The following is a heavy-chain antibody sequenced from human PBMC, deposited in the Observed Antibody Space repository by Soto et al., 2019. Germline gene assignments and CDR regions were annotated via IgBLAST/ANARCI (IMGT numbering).Heavy chain of an antibody. Sequence: SETLSLTCAVYGGSFSGYYWSWIRQPPGKGLEWIGEINHSGSPNYNPSLKSRVTISVDTSKNQFSLKLSSVTAADTAVYYCARGQGVVLMVYASSAFDIWGQGTMVTVSS. CDR2: INHSGSP. J-gene: IGHJ3*02. CDR1: GGSFSGYY. V-gene: IGHV4-34*01. CDR3: ARGQGVVLMVYASSAFDI. D-gene: IGHD2-8*01.